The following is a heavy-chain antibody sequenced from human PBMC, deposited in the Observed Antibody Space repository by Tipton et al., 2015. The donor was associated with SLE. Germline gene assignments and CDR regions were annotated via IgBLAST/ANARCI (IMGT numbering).Heavy chain of an antibody. CDR2: IYYSGGT. Sequence: TLSLTCKVSGGSISRYYWSWIRLPPGKGLEWIGYIYYSGGTSYNPSLNSRVTISVDTSRNQFSLKLTSVTAADSTVYYCARYSLTNWHLDLWGRGSLVTVSS. D-gene: IGHD2-15*01. J-gene: IGHJ2*01. V-gene: IGHV4-59*01. CDR3: ARYSLTNWHLDL. CDR1: GGSISRYY.